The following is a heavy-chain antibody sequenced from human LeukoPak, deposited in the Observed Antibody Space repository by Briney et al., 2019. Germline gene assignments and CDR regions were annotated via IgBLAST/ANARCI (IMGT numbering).Heavy chain of an antibody. D-gene: IGHD1-26*01. CDR3: ARVGGVGAIRAVDY. J-gene: IGHJ4*02. CDR2: IKQDGSEK. CDR1: GFTFSSYW. Sequence: GGSLRLSCAASGFTFSSYWMSWVRQAPGKGLEWVANIKQDGSEKYYVDSVKGRFTISRDNAKNSLYLQMNSLRAEDTAVYYCARVGGVGAIRAVDYWGQGTLVTVSS. V-gene: IGHV3-7*03.